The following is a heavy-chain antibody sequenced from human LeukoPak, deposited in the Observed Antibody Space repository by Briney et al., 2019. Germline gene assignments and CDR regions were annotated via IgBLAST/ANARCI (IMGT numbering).Heavy chain of an antibody. V-gene: IGHV3-48*03. Sequence: GGSLRLSCAASGFTFSSYEMNWVRQAPGRGLEWVSYISSSGSTIYYADSVKGRFTISRDNAKNSLYLQMNSLRAEDTAVYYCAATYYYGSGREMPFGYWGQGTLVTVSS. CDR3: AATYYYGSGREMPFGY. D-gene: IGHD3-10*01. CDR1: GFTFSSYE. J-gene: IGHJ4*02. CDR2: ISSSGSTI.